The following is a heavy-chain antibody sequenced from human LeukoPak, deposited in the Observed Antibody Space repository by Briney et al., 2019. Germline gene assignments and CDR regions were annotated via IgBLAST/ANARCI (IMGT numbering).Heavy chain of an antibody. V-gene: IGHV1-46*01. CDR3: ARGKTMGDY. D-gene: IGHD4/OR15-4a*01. CDR2: VNPSGGST. Sequence: GASVKVSCKASGYTFIIYYIHWVRQAPGQGLEWMGTVNPSGGSTNYAQKFQGRITMTRDTSTSTVYMELSSLRSEDTAVYYCARGKTMGDYWGQGTLVTVSS. CDR1: GYTFIIYY. J-gene: IGHJ4*02.